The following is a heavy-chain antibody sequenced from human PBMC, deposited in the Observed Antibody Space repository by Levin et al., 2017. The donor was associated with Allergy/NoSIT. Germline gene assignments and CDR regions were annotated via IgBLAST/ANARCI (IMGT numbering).Heavy chain of an antibody. J-gene: IGHJ4*02. CDR3: ARNRGGSYLDS. CDR2: TSWDGNKK. V-gene: IGHV3-30*03. D-gene: IGHD1-26*01. Sequence: GESLKISCAASGFTFSSYGMHWVRQAPGEGLEWVAVTSWDGNKKNYADSVKGRFTISKDTSKKTVYLQMNSLRPEDTAVYYCARNRGGSYLDSWGQGTLVTVSS. CDR1: GFTFSSYG.